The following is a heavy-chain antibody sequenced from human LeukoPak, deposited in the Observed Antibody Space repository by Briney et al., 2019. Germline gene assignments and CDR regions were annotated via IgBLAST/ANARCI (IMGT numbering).Heavy chain of an antibody. CDR2: IYYSGST. D-gene: IGHD6-13*01. CDR3: ARDSSSWDNWFDP. CDR1: GGSISSYY. J-gene: IGHJ5*02. V-gene: IGHV4-59*01. Sequence: SETLSLTCTVSGGSISSYYWSWIRQPPGKGLEWIGYIYYSGSTNYNPSLKNRVTISVDTSKNQFSLKLSSVTAADTAVYYCARDSSSWDNWFDPWGQGTLVTVSS.